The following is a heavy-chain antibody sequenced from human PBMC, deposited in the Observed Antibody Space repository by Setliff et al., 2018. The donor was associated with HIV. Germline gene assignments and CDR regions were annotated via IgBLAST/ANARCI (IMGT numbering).Heavy chain of an antibody. J-gene: IGHJ4*02. CDR1: GGSISSGDYY. V-gene: IGHV4-30-4*08. CDR3: ARITPYGSGYY. CDR2: IYYSGST. D-gene: IGHD3-10*01. Sequence: TSETLSLTCTVSGGSISSGDYYWSWIRQPPGKGLEWIGYIYYSGSTYYNPSLKSRLTILVDTSKNQFSLKLSSVTAADTAVYYCARITPYGSGYYWGQGTLGTVSS.